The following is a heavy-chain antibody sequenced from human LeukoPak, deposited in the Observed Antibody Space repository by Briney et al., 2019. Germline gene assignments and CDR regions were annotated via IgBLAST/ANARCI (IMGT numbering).Heavy chain of an antibody. CDR3: ARDKSRITMVRGVYAFGI. CDR2: INPNSGGT. V-gene: IGHV1-2*04. J-gene: IGHJ3*02. CDR1: GYTFTGYY. D-gene: IGHD3-10*01. Sequence: ASVKVSCKASGYTFTGYYMHWVRQAPGQGLEWMGWINPNSGGTNYAQKFQGWVTMTRDTSISTAYMELSRLRSDDTAVYYCARDKSRITMVRGVYAFGIWGQGTMVTVSS.